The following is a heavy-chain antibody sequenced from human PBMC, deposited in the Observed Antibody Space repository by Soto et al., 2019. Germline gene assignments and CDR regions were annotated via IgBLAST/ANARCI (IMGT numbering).Heavy chain of an antibody. J-gene: IGHJ4*02. CDR1: GGSFSGYY. Sequence: QVQLQQWGAGLLKPSETLSLTCAVYGGSFSGYYWSWIRQPPGKGLEWIGEINHSGSTNYNPSLKSRVTLSVDTSKNQFSLKLSSVTAADTAVYYCARGGVGSGSYLPDYWGQGTLVTVSS. D-gene: IGHD1-26*01. V-gene: IGHV4-34*01. CDR3: ARGGVGSGSYLPDY. CDR2: INHSGST.